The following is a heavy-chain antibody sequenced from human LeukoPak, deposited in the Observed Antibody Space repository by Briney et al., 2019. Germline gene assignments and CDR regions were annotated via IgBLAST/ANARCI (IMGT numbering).Heavy chain of an antibody. CDR2: TYYRSKWYN. CDR1: GDSVSRNSDA. D-gene: IGHD5-24*01. V-gene: IGHV6-1*01. CDR3: ARADGDRDGYNFWFDP. Sequence: SQTLSLTCAISGDSVSRNSDAWNWIRQSPSRGLEWLGRTYYRSKWYNDYAVSVESRITTNPDTSKNQFSLQLNSVTPEDTAVYYCARADGDRDGYNFWFDPWGQGTLVTVSS. J-gene: IGHJ5*02.